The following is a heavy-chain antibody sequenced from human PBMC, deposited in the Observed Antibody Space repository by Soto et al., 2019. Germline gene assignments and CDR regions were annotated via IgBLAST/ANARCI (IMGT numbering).Heavy chain of an antibody. V-gene: IGHV2-5*02. Sequence: QITLKESGPTLVKPTQTLTLTCTFSGFSLNTRGVGVGWIRQPPGKALEWLALIYWDDDEGYSPSLRSRLTITKDTSKNHVVLTMPNMDPVDTATYYCAHRPRGYSYHFEYWGQGTLVTVSS. CDR2: IYWDDDE. J-gene: IGHJ4*02. CDR3: AHRPRGYSYHFEY. CDR1: GFSLNTRGVG. D-gene: IGHD5-18*01.